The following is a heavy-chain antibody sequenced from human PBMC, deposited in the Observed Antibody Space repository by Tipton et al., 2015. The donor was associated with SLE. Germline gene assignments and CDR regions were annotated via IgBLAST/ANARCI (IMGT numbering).Heavy chain of an antibody. CDR2: INHSGST. Sequence: TLSLTCFVSGDYITSDSYYWSWIRQPPGKGLEWIGEINHSGSTNYNPSLKSRVTISVDTSKNQFSLKLSSVTAADTAVYYCARYIVVVRYFDYWGQGTLVTVSS. CDR3: ARYIVVVRYFDY. D-gene: IGHD2-21*01. CDR1: GDYITSDSYY. J-gene: IGHJ4*02. V-gene: IGHV4-34*01.